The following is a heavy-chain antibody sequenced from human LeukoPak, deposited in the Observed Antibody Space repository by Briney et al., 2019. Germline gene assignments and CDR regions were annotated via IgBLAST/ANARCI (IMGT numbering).Heavy chain of an antibody. CDR3: AKDVAHTAMGFDY. J-gene: IGHJ4*02. Sequence: GRSLRLSCAASGFTFYDYAMLWVRQAPGKGLEWFSGISWNSGSIGYADSVKGRFTISRDNAKNSLYLQMNSLRAEDTALYYCAKDVAHTAMGFDYWGQGTLVTVSS. D-gene: IGHD5-18*01. V-gene: IGHV3-9*01. CDR1: GFTFYDYA. CDR2: ISWNSGSI.